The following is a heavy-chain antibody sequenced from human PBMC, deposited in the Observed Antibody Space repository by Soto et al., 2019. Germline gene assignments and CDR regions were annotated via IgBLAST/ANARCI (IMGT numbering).Heavy chain of an antibody. D-gene: IGHD3-3*01. CDR1: GYTFTSYD. J-gene: IGHJ4*02. CDR3: AIRDVYYDFWSGKESDY. Sequence: QVQLVQSGAEVKKPGASVKVSCKASGYTFTSYDINWVRQATGQGLEWMGWMNPNSGNTGYAQKFQGRVTMTRNTSISTAYMELSSLRSEDTAVYYCAIRDVYYDFWSGKESDYWGQGTLVTVSS. CDR2: MNPNSGNT. V-gene: IGHV1-8*01.